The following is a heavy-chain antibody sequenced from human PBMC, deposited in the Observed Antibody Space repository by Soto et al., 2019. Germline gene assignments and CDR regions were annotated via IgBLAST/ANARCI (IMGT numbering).Heavy chain of an antibody. D-gene: IGHD3-10*01. J-gene: IGHJ6*02. CDR2: VSPPFRTS. CDR1: GVSFNNNG. Sequence: QVQLGQSGAEVQKPGSSVKVSCKTSGVSFNNNGIGWVRQAPGHGLEWMGGVSPPFRTSNYARKFQGRISITADASTGTVNMELSSLTSEDTAQYYCARVLYYGSGSYSPYGMDVWGQGTTVTVSS. V-gene: IGHV1-69*01. CDR3: ARVLYYGSGSYSPYGMDV.